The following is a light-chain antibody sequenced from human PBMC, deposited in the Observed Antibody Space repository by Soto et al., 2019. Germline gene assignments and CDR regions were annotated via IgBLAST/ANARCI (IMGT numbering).Light chain of an antibody. V-gene: IGKV3-20*01. J-gene: IGKJ2*01. CDR1: QSVSNSS. Sequence: EIVLTQSPSTLSLSPGERATFSCRASQSVSNSSLAWYHQKPGQAPRLLLFAASRRATGIPDTFSGSGSGTDFTLTISRLEPEDFAVYYCQVYGNSPMYTFGQGTRLELK. CDR2: AAS. CDR3: QVYGNSPMYT.